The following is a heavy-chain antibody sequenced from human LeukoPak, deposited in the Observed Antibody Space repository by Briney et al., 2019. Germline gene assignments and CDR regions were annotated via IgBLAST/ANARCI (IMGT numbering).Heavy chain of an antibody. CDR2: ITGSTGST. V-gene: IGHV3-23*01. J-gene: IGHJ4*02. D-gene: IGHD1-26*01. CDR3: AKRYSGSSGLYNFDY. Sequence: PGGSLRLSCAASGFTFSSYSMNWVRQAPGKGLEGVSSITGSTGSTYYADSVKGRFTISRDNSKNTLYLQMNSLRAEDTAVYYCAKRYSGSSGLYNFDYWGQGTLVTVSS. CDR1: GFTFSSYS.